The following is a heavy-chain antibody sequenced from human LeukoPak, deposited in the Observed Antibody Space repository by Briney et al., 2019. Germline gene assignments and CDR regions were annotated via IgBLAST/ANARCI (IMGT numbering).Heavy chain of an antibody. CDR1: GFTFSKHA. CDR2: ISHGGGDR. D-gene: IGHD6-13*01. J-gene: IGHJ4*02. CDR3: AGAAAAFDY. V-gene: IGHV3-30*04. Sequence: PGESLRLSCAASGFTFSKHAMLWVRRAPGKGLEWVALISHGGGDRFYADSVKGRFTISRDNSKNTVSLQLNTLRTDDTAIYYCAGAAAAFDYWGQGTLVTVSS.